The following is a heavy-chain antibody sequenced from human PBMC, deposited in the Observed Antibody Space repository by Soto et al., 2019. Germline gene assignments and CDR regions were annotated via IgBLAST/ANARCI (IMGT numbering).Heavy chain of an antibody. CDR2: ITSKTYGATT. J-gene: IGHJ4*02. D-gene: IGHD2-15*01. Sequence: ELQLVESGGGLVKPGRSLRLSCTTSGFIFGDYAMSWFRQAPGKGLEWVGLITSKTYGATTEYAASVKDRFTISRDDSKSIAYLQMNSLKTEDSAVYYCNSGYCSGGPCVDHWGQGTLVTVSS. CDR3: NSGYCSGGPCVDH. CDR1: GFIFGDYA. V-gene: IGHV3-49*05.